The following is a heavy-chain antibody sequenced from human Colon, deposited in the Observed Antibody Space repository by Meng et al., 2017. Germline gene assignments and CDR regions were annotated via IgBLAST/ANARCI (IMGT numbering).Heavy chain of an antibody. CDR2: ITNSGTYR. V-gene: IGHV3-21*03. J-gene: IGHJ4*02. CDR3: TWDDKAVSDY. D-gene: IGHD3-9*01. CDR1: GFTFNNYP. Sequence: GGSLRLSCAASGFTFNNYPITWVRQAPGKGLEWVSTITNSGTYRYYADSVTGRFTISRDDSKSTLYLQLSGLTTDDTGVYYCTWDDKAVSDYWGQGTLVTVSS.